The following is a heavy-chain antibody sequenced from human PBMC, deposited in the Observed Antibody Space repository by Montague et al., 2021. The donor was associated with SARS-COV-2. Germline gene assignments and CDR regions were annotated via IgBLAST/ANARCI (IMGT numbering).Heavy chain of an antibody. CDR3: ARAQNTCFIANCVNYFEV. CDR1: GGSISSYY. CDR2: VHYTGST. D-gene: IGHD1-1*01. J-gene: IGHJ4*02. Sequence: SETLSLTCIVSGGSISSYYWSWIRQSPGKGLEWIGYVHYTGSTKYNPSLKTRVTLSLDTPKKHCSLKLKSVTAADTAVYYCARAQNTCFIANCVNYFEVWGLGALVTVSS. V-gene: IGHV4-59*01.